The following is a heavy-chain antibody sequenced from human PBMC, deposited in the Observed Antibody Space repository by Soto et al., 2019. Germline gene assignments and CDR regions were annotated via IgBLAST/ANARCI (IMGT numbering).Heavy chain of an antibody. Sequence: PSETLSLTCAVSGGSISSSNWWSWVRQPPGKGLEWIGEIYHSGSTNYNPSLKSRVTISVDKSKNQFYLKLSSVTAADTAVYYCARESIAVAGTSWDYFDYWGQGTLVTVSS. CDR1: GGSISSSNW. CDR2: IYHSGST. CDR3: ARESIAVAGTSWDYFDY. D-gene: IGHD6-19*01. J-gene: IGHJ4*02. V-gene: IGHV4-4*02.